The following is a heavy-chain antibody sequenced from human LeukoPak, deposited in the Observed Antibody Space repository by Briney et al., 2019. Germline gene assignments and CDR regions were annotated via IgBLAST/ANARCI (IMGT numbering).Heavy chain of an antibody. J-gene: IGHJ4*02. V-gene: IGHV3-21*01. CDR3: AREGPYYFDY. Sequence: PGGSLRLSCAASGFPFNIYSMNWVRQAPGKGLEWISSISSSSAYIYYADSVKGRFTISRDNSKNTLYLQMNSLRAEDTAVYYCAREGPYYFDYWGQGTLVTVSS. CDR1: GFPFNIYS. CDR2: ISSSSAYI.